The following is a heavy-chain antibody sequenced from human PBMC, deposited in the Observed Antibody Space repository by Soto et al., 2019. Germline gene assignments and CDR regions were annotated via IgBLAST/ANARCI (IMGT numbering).Heavy chain of an antibody. Sequence: EVQLLESGGGLVQPGGSLRLSCAASGFTFSSYAMSWVRQAPGKGLEWVSAMSGSGGSTYYADSVKGRFTISRDNPKNTLYRQMNSMRAEEMAVYYCAKDLGDDLYLCLWGRGNLVTVS. CDR1: GFTFSSYA. V-gene: IGHV3-23*01. J-gene: IGHJ2*01. CDR3: AKDLGDDLYLCL. D-gene: IGHD2-21*01. CDR2: MSGSGGST.